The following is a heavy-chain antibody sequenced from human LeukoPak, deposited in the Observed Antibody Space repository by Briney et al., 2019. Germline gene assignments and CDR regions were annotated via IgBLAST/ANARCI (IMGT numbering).Heavy chain of an antibody. Sequence: SQTLSLTCALSGDSFSSNSAAWNWLRQSQARGVGWLGRTYYTSKWYNDSAVSVKSRITINPDPSKTPFSLQLNSVTPEDTAVYYCARGQQLVQRDAFDIWGQGTMVTVSS. J-gene: IGHJ3*02. CDR3: ARGQQLVQRDAFDI. CDR1: GDSFSSNSAA. D-gene: IGHD6-13*01. V-gene: IGHV6-1*01. CDR2: TYYTSKWYN.